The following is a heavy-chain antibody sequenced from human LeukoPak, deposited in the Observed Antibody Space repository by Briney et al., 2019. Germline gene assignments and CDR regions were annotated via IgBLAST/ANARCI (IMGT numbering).Heavy chain of an antibody. CDR2: IYYSGSI. V-gene: IGHV4-39*06. CDR1: NGSITNYKYY. J-gene: IGHJ3*02. CDR3: ARRDIVATDAFDI. D-gene: IGHD5-12*01. Sequence: SETLSLTCNVSNGSITNYKYYWAWLRQPPGQGLEWIGTIYYSGSIYYNPSLKSRLTISVDTSNNLFTLNLMSVTAADTAVYYCARRDIVATDAFDIWGQGTMVTVSS.